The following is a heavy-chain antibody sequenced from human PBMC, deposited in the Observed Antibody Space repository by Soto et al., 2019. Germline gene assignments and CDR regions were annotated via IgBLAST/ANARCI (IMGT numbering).Heavy chain of an antibody. CDR2: IYYSGST. D-gene: IGHD3-10*01. V-gene: IGHV4-31*02. J-gene: IGHJ4*02. Sequence: LCGGSISSGGYYWSWIRQHPGKGLEWIGYIYYSGSTYYNPSLKSRVTISVDTSKNQFSLKLSSVTAADTAVYYCARGITMVRGVTYYFDYWGQGTLVTVSS. CDR3: ARGITMVRGVTYYFDY. CDR1: GGSISSGGYY.